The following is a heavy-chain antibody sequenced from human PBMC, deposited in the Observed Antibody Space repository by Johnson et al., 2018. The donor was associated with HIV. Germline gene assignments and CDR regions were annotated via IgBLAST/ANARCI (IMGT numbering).Heavy chain of an antibody. CDR1: GFTFSSYA. CDR3: ARWGRWELGDAFDI. V-gene: IGHV3-30-3*01. J-gene: IGHJ3*02. D-gene: IGHD1-26*01. CDR2: ISYDGSNK. Sequence: QVQLVESGGGVVQPGRSLRLSCAASGFTFSSYAMHWVRQAPGKGLEWVAVISYDGSNKYYADSVKGRFTISRDKAKNTLHLQMNSLRAEDTAVYYCARWGRWELGDAFDIWGQGTMVTVSS.